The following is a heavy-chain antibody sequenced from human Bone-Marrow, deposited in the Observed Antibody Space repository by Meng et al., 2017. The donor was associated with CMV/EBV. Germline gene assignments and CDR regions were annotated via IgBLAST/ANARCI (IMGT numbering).Heavy chain of an antibody. CDR2: ISGDGTST. J-gene: IGHJ4*02. CDR3: AKDSSGSIGYFFDY. CDR1: GFTFNSYA. V-gene: IGHV3-23*01. Sequence: GGSLRLSCAASGFTFNSYAMSWVRQAPGKGLEWASVISGDGTSTYYADSVKGRFTMSRDNSKNTLYLQMNNLRVEDTAVYYCAKDSSGSIGYFFDYWGLGTVVTVSS. D-gene: IGHD3-22*01.